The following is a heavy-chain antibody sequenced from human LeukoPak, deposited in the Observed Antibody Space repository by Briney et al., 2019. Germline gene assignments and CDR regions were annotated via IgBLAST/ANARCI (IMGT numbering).Heavy chain of an antibody. V-gene: IGHV4-61*08. J-gene: IGHJ3*02. D-gene: IGHD6-13*01. CDR1: GGSISSGDYY. CDR3: ARQWYSSSWGHAFDI. CDR2: IYYSGST. Sequence: SETLCLTCTVSGGSISSGDYYWNWSRQPPGKGLGWIGYIYYSGSTNYNPSLKSRVTISADTSKNQFSLKLSSVTAADTAVYYCARQWYSSSWGHAFDIWGQGTMVTVSS.